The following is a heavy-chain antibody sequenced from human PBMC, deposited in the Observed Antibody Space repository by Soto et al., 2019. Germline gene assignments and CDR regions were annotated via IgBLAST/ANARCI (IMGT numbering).Heavy chain of an antibody. CDR2: ISGSGAST. J-gene: IGHJ4*02. Sequence: PGGSLRLSCAASGFSFGGYAMIWVRQAPGKGLEWVAAISGSGASTFFADSVRGRIVISRDNSQHTVFLQMSSLRAEDTAIYYCTKGSRGYTNYFFDSWGQGTLVTVSS. V-gene: IGHV3-23*01. CDR1: GFSFGGYA. CDR3: TKGSRGYTNYFFDS. D-gene: IGHD4-4*01.